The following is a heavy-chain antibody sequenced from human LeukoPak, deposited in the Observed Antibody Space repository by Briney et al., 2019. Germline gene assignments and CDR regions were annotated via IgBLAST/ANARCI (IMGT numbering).Heavy chain of an antibody. CDR3: AKDIHFDY. CDR1: GFTFSSYG. J-gene: IGHJ4*02. Sequence: GGSLRLSCAASGFTFSSYGMHWVRQAPGKGLEWVAVISYDGSNKYYPDSVKGRFTISRDNSKNTLYLQMNSLRAEDTAVYYCAKDIHFDYWGQGTLVTVSS. CDR2: ISYDGSNK. V-gene: IGHV3-30*18.